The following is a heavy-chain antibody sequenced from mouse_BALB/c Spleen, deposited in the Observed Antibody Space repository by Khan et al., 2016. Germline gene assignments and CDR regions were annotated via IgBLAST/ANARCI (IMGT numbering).Heavy chain of an antibody. D-gene: IGHD1-1*01. CDR1: GYTFTSYW. J-gene: IGHJ3*01. CDR3: ARRGYGTWFAN. CDR2: IDPSDSET. V-gene: IGHV1-69*01. Sequence: QVQLQQPGTELVIPGAPVKLSCKASGYTFTSYWMNWVKQRPGRGLEWIGRIDPSDSETHYNHKFKDKATLTVDISYSTAYIKLSSLTSEDSAVYYCARRGYGTWFANWGQGTLITVSA.